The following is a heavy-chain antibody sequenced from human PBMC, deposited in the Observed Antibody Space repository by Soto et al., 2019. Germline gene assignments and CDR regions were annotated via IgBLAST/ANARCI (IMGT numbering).Heavy chain of an antibody. J-gene: IGHJ4*02. CDR2: IRSKAYGGTT. V-gene: IGHV3-49*03. D-gene: IGHD1-26*01. Sequence: PGGSLRLSCTASGFTFGDYAMSWFRQAPGKGLEWVGFIRSKAYGGTTEYAASVKGRVTMTRDTSLSTVYMTLTRLTSDDTAVYYCARDLAKGGGSAGFDYWGQGTLVTVSS. CDR1: GFTFGDYA. CDR3: ARDLAKGGGSAGFDY.